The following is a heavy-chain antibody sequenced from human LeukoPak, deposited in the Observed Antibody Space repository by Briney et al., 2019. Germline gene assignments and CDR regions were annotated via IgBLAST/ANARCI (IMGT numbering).Heavy chain of an antibody. CDR1: GYSFTSYW. D-gene: IGHD5-12*01. V-gene: IGHV5-51*01. J-gene: IGHJ5*02. CDR3: ARAGYSGYDLVPLVWFDP. Sequence: GASLQICCKGSGYSFTSYWIGCVRQMPGKGLEWMGIIYPGDSDTRYNPSFQGQVTISADKSISTAYLQWSSLKASDTAMYYCARAGYSGYDLVPLVWFDPWGQGTLVTVSS. CDR2: IYPGDSDT.